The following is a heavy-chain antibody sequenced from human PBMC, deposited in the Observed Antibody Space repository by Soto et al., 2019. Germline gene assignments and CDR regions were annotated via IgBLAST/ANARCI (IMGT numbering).Heavy chain of an antibody. J-gene: IGHJ6*02. V-gene: IGHV3-49*03. CDR2: IRSKAYGGTT. CDR1: GFTFGDYA. Sequence: GGSLRLSCTASGFTFGDYAMSWFRQAPGKGLEWVGFIRSKAYGGTTEYAASVKGRFTISRDDSKSIAYLQMNSLKTEDTAVYYCTRDQQIQLFGGKDYYYYGMDVWGQGTTVTVSS. CDR3: TRDQQIQLFGGKDYYYYGMDV. D-gene: IGHD5-18*01.